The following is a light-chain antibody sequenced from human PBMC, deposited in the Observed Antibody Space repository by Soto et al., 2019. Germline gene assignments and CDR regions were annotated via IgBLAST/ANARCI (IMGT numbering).Light chain of an antibody. V-gene: IGKV1-39*01. Sequence: DIQMTQSPSSLSASVGDRVTITCRASQSLSSYLNWYQQKPGKAPKLLIYGASSLQSGVPSRFSGSASGTEFTLTISSLQPEDFATYYCQQSSNTPRYANSFGQGTRLEI. CDR2: GAS. CDR3: QQSSNTPRYANS. CDR1: QSLSSY. J-gene: IGKJ5*01.